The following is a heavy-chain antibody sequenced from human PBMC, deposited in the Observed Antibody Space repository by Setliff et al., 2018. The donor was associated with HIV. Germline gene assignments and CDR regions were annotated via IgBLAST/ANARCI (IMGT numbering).Heavy chain of an antibody. V-gene: IGHV3-23*01. CDR3: AKGVGVATAGGTLDAFDV. D-gene: IGHD6-13*01. CDR1: GFTFSSYA. Sequence: ETLSLTCTVSGFTFSSYAMSWVRQAPGKGLEWVSTFGGSGDGTYYADSVKGRFTISRVNSKSTLYLQMNSLRAEDTAIYYCAKGVGVATAGGTLDAFDVWGQGTMVTVSS. J-gene: IGHJ3*01. CDR2: FGGSGDGT.